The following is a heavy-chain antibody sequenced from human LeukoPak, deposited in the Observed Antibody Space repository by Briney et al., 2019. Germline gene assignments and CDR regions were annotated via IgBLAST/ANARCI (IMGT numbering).Heavy chain of an antibody. V-gene: IGHV3-23*01. CDR2: ISGSGGST. CDR3: GGSAAHYYYMDV. J-gene: IGHJ6*03. D-gene: IGHD2-2*01. Sequence: GGSLRLSCAASGFTFSSYAMSWVRQAPGKGLEWVSAISGSGGSTYHADSVKGRFTISRDNSKNTLYLQMNSLRAEDAAVYYCGGSAAHYYYMDVWGKGTTVTVSS. CDR1: GFTFSSYA.